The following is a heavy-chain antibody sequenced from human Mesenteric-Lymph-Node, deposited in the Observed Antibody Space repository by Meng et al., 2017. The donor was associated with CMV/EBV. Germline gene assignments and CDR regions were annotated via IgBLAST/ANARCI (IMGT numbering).Heavy chain of an antibody. D-gene: IGHD3-3*01. CDR3: SRGPTIPVSGFDFGY. V-gene: IGHV1-2*02. CDR1: GYTFTGYY. Sequence: ASVKISCKTSGYTFTGYYMHWVRQAPGQGLEWMGWINPKSGGTKSAENFQGRVTMTRDTSISTAYMEVNWLTSDDTAIYYCSRGPTIPVSGFDFGYWGQGTLVTVSS. CDR2: INPKSGGT. J-gene: IGHJ4*02.